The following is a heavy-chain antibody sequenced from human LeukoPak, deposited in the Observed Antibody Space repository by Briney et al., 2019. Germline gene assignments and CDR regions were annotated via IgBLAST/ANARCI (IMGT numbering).Heavy chain of an antibody. Sequence: PGESLKISCKGSGYSFTSYWIGWVRQMPGKGPGLMVIIYPGDSDTRYSPSFQGQVTISADKSISTAYLQWSSLKASDTAMYYCARLSGNPAAGLPRFQHWGQGTLVTVSS. D-gene: IGHD4-23*01. V-gene: IGHV5-51*01. CDR2: IYPGDSDT. J-gene: IGHJ1*01. CDR3: ARLSGNPAAGLPRFQH. CDR1: GYSFTSYW.